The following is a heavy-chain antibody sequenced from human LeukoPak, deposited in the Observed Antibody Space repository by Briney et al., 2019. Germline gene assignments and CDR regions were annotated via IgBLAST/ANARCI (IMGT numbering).Heavy chain of an antibody. CDR1: GFPDRSNY. J-gene: IGHJ6*03. D-gene: IGHD2-2*01. Sequence: QSGGPVSLFCGLCGFPDRSNYMSGLRQAPGKGVEGVSVIYSGGSTYYAESVKGRFTISRDNSKNTLYLQMNSVRAEDTAVYCCAKSERPAAHYYDYYMDGWGKGTTVTVSS. V-gene: IGHV3-53*01. CDR2: IYSGGST. CDR3: AKSERPAAHYYDYYMDG.